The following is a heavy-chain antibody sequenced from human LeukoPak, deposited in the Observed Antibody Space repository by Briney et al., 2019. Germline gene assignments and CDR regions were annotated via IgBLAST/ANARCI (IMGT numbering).Heavy chain of an antibody. Sequence: SETLSLTCTASGGSISSSSYYWGWIRQPPRKGLAWIGSIYYSGSTYYNPSLKSRVTISVDTSKNQFSLKLSSVTAADTAVYYCARHINCSGGSCYSDFDYWGQGTLVTVSS. D-gene: IGHD2-15*01. CDR3: ARHINCSGGSCYSDFDY. CDR1: GGSISSSSYY. J-gene: IGHJ4*02. V-gene: IGHV4-39*01. CDR2: IYYSGST.